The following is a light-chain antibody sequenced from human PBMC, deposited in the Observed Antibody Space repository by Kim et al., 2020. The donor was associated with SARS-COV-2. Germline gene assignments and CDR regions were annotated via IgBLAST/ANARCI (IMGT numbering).Light chain of an antibody. V-gene: IGLV3-19*01. CDR3: NSRDSNDYVV. CDR1: SLRTYN. Sequence: VALGQTITSTCRGDSLRTYNETWYQQKPGQAPKVVIYGKDNRPSGVPARFSGCSSGNTADLTITGTQAGDEAAYYCNSRDSNDYVVFGGGTKVTVL. J-gene: IGLJ2*01. CDR2: GKD.